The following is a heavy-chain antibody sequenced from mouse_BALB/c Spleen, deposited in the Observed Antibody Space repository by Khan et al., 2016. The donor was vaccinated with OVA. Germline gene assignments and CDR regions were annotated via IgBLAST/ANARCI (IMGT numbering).Heavy chain of an antibody. CDR1: GYTFTGYT. D-gene: IGHD2-14*01. CDR3: VRDGAYHRNDGWFAY. J-gene: IGHJ3*01. Sequence: QVQLQQSGAELTRPGASVKMSCKASGYTFTGYTIHWIKKRPGQGLEWIGYINPRNGYTNYNQKFKDKATLTTDKSSTTAYLQLSSLTSDDSAVYNGVRDGAYHRNDGWFAYWGQGTLVTVSA. CDR2: INPRNGYT. V-gene: IGHV1-4*01.